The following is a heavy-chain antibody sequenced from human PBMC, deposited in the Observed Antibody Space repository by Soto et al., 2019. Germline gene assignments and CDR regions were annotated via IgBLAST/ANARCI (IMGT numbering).Heavy chain of an antibody. J-gene: IGHJ3*02. Sequence: PSETLSLTCTVSGGSISSYYWSWIRQPPGKGLEWIGYIYYSGSTNYNPSLKSRVTISVDTSKNQFSLKLSSVTAADTAVYYCARSIDDMIATAGAFDIWGQGTMVTV. D-gene: IGHD6-13*01. CDR3: ARSIDDMIATAGAFDI. CDR1: GGSISSYY. CDR2: IYYSGST. V-gene: IGHV4-59*01.